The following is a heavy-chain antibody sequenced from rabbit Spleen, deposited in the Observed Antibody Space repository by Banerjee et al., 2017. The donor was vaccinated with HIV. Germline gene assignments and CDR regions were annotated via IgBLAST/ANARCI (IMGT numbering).Heavy chain of an antibody. CDR1: GFSFSTSYY. J-gene: IGHJ6*01. CDR3: ARDTGSSFSSYGMDL. CDR2: IGAGVTYTT. Sequence: QEQLVESGGGLVQPEGSLTLTCTASGFSFSTSYYICWVRQAPGKGLEWIACIGAGVTYTTYYATWAKGRFTISKTSSTTVTLQMTSLTVADTATYFCARDTGSSFSSYGMDLWGQGTLVTVS. V-gene: IGHV1S45*01. D-gene: IGHD8-1*01.